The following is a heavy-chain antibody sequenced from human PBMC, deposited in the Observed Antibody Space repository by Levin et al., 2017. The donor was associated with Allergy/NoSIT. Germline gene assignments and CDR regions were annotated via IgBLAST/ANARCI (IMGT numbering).Heavy chain of an antibody. CDR2: IIPIFGTA. J-gene: IGHJ4*02. CDR3: ARGGTEPNSLIDY. CDR1: GGTFSSYA. D-gene: IGHD1-26*01. Sequence: KISCKASGGTFSSYAISWVRQAPGQGLEWMGGIIPIFGTANYAQKFQGRVTITADESTSTAYMELSSLRSEDTAVYYCARGGTEPNSLIDYWGQGTLVTVSS. V-gene: IGHV1-69*01.